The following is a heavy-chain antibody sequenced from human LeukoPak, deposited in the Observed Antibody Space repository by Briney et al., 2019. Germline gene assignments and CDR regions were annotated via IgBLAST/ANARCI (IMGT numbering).Heavy chain of an antibody. CDR1: GFTFSSYA. V-gene: IGHV3-30*04. J-gene: IGHJ4*02. Sequence: GGSLRLSCAASGFTFSSYAMHRVRQAPGKGLEWVAVISYDGSNKYYADSVKGRFTISRDNSKNTLYLQMNSLRAEDTAVYYCASPGPLYGAPPGYWGQGTLVTVSS. D-gene: IGHD4-17*01. CDR3: ASPGPLYGAPPGY. CDR2: ISYDGSNK.